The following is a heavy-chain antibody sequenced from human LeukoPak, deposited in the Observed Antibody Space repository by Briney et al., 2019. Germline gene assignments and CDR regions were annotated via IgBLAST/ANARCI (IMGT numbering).Heavy chain of an antibody. CDR3: ASRSSIWSGYQDTLYYFDS. CDR1: GGSMNHYY. CDR2: IHSSGYT. J-gene: IGHJ4*02. Sequence: PSETLSLTCNAPGGSMNHYYWNWIRQPPGKGLEWIGFIHSSGYTKYSSSLESRVTVSVDTSKNQFSLNLTSVTAADTAVYYCASRSSIWSGYQDTLYYFDSWGQGTLVTVSS. D-gene: IGHD3-3*01. V-gene: IGHV4-59*01.